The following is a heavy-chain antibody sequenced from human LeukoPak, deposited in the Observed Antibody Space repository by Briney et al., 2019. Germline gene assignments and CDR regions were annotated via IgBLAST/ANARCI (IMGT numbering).Heavy chain of an antibody. D-gene: IGHD3-10*01. CDR2: ISYDGSNK. CDR3: ARGRGDKY. Sequence: GGSLRLSCAASGFTFSSYAMHWVRQAPGKGLEWVAVISYDGSNKYYADSMKGRFTISRDNSKNTLYLQMNSLRAEDTAVYYCARGRGDKYWGQGTLVTVSS. J-gene: IGHJ4*02. CDR1: GFTFSSYA. V-gene: IGHV3-30*04.